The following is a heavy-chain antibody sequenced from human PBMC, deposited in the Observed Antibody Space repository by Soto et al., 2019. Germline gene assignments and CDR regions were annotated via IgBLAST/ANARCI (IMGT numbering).Heavy chain of an antibody. CDR1: GFTFGDYA. Sequence: PGGSLRLSCTASGFTFGDYAMSWFRQAPGKGLEWVGFIRSKAYGGTTEYAASVKGRFTISRDDSKSIAYLQMNSLKTEDTAVYYCTRVHLIPLGSRSWRYYYGMDVWGQGTTVTVSS. J-gene: IGHJ6*02. D-gene: IGHD6-13*01. CDR2: IRSKAYGGTT. V-gene: IGHV3-49*03. CDR3: TRVHLIPLGSRSWRYYYGMDV.